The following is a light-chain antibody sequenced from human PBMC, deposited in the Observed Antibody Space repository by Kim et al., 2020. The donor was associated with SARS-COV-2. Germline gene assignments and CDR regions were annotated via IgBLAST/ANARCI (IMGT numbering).Light chain of an antibody. Sequence: PGERATLSCGASQIVSSTFLAWYQQKPGLAPRLLIYDISNRATGIPDRFSGSGSGTDFTLTISRLEPEDFAVYYCQQYGSSPCTFGEGTKVDIK. CDR3: QQYGSSPCT. J-gene: IGKJ4*02. V-gene: IGKV3D-20*01. CDR2: DIS. CDR1: QIVSSTF.